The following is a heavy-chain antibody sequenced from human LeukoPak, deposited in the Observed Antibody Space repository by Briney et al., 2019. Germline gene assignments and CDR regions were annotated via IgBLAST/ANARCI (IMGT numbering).Heavy chain of an antibody. CDR3: ARSDGGWYFDL. J-gene: IGHJ4*02. CDR2: INHSGRT. D-gene: IGHD6-19*01. CDR1: GGSFSGYY. Sequence: SETLSLTCAVYGGSFSGYYWSWIRQPPGKGLEWIGEINHSGRTNYNPSLKSRVTTSVDTSTSQFYLKMSSVTAADTAVYFCARSDGGWYFDLWGQGTLVTVSS. V-gene: IGHV4-34*01.